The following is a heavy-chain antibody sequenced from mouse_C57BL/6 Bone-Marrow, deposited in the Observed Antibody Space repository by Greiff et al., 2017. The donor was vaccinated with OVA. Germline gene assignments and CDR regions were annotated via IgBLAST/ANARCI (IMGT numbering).Heavy chain of an antibody. V-gene: IGHV1-31*01. CDR1: GYSFTGYY. J-gene: IGHJ1*03. D-gene: IGHD1-1*01. Sequence: VQLKQSGPELVKPGASVKISCKASGYSFTGYYMHWVKQSHGNILDWIGYIYPYNGVSSYNQKFKGKATITADTSSNTAYLQLSSLTSEDTAVYYGTTRPYWYFDVWGTGTTVTVSS. CDR3: TTRPYWYFDV. CDR2: IYPYNGVS.